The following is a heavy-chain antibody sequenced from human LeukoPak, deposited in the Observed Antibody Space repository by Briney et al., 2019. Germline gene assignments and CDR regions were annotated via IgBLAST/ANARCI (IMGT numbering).Heavy chain of an antibody. V-gene: IGHV1-46*01. Sequence: GASVKVSCKASGYTFTSQYMYWVRQAPGQGLEWMGVINPGGGSTSYAQKFQGRVAMTSDTSTSTVYMELRSLTSEDTALYYCARAMRDCSSTTCYTPLGYWGQGTLVTVSS. CDR2: INPGGGST. CDR3: ARAMRDCSSTTCYTPLGY. CDR1: GYTFTSQY. J-gene: IGHJ4*02. D-gene: IGHD2-2*02.